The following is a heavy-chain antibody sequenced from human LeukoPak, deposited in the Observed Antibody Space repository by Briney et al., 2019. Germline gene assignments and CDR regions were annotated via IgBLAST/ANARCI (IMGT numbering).Heavy chain of an antibody. CDR2: ISWNSGSI. J-gene: IGHJ3*02. V-gene: IGHV3-9*01. CDR3: AKGCSSGWLDAFDI. Sequence: SLRLSCAASGFTFDDYAMHWVRQAPGKGLEWVSGISWNSGSIGYADSVKGRFTISRDNAKNSLYLQMNSLRAEDTALYYCAKGCSSGWLDAFDIWGQGTMVTVSS. CDR1: GFTFDDYA. D-gene: IGHD6-19*01.